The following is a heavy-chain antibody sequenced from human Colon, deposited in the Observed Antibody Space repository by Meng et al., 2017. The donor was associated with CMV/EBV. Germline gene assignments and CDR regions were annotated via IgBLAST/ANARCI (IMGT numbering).Heavy chain of an antibody. D-gene: IGHD2-2*01. V-gene: IGHV3-21*06. CDR2: MSYGSTYV. J-gene: IGHJ4*02. CDR3: VRESTSSSYDY. Sequence: GGSLRLSCAASGFMFSRHGMNWVRQAPGKGLEWIASMSYGSTYVEYADSVLGRFTITRDNAGASLYLQMDRLRVDDTAVYYCVRESTSSSYDYWGQGTLVTVSS. CDR1: GFMFSRHG.